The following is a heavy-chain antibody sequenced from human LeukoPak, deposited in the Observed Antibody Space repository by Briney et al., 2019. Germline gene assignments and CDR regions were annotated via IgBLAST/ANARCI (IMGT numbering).Heavy chain of an antibody. D-gene: IGHD2-15*01. J-gene: IGHJ4*02. V-gene: IGHV3-23*01. CDR2: ISGSGGST. CDR3: AKGPGPVAATLADY. CDR1: GFTFSRYA. Sequence: GGSLRLSCAASGFTFSRYAMSWVRQAPGKGLEWVSAISGSGGSTYYADSVKGRFTISRDNSRNTLYLQMNSLRAEDTAVYYCAKGPGPVAATLADYWGQGTLVTVSS.